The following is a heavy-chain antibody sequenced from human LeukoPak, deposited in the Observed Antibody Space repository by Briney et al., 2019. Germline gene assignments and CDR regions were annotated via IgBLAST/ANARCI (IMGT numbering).Heavy chain of an antibody. D-gene: IGHD2-21*02. CDR2: ISGSGGST. Sequence: GGSLRLSCAASGFTFSSYAMSWVRQAPGKGLEWVSAISGSGGSTYYADSVKGRFTISRDNSKNTLYLQMNSLRAEDTAVYYCAETCGGDCYPGRDAFDIWGQGTMVTVSS. CDR3: AETCGGDCYPGRDAFDI. J-gene: IGHJ3*02. V-gene: IGHV3-23*01. CDR1: GFTFSSYA.